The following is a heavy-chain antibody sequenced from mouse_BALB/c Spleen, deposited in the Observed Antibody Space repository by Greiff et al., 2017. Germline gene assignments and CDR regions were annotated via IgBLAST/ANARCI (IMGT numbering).Heavy chain of an antibody. CDR3: ARNSLLRLRGNYFDY. Sequence: VQGVESGAELVRPGTSVKVSCKASGYAFTNYLIEWVKQRPGQGLEWIGVINPGSGGTNYNEKFKGKATLTADKSSSTAYMQLSSLTSDDSAVYFCARNSLLRLRGNYFDYWGQGTTLTVSS. CDR1: GYAFTNYL. V-gene: IGHV1-54*01. J-gene: IGHJ2*01. D-gene: IGHD1-2*01. CDR2: INPGSGGT.